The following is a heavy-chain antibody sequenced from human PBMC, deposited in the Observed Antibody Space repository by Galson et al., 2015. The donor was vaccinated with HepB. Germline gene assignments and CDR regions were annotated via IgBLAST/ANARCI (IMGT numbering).Heavy chain of an antibody. Sequence: SLRLSCADSGFTFSSYAMHWVRQAPGKGLEWVAVISYDGSNKYYADSVKVRFTISRDNSKNTLYLQMNSLRAEDTAVYYCARDRRDYGKDYWGQGTLVTVSS. D-gene: IGHD4-17*01. CDR2: ISYDGSNK. J-gene: IGHJ4*02. CDR1: GFTFSSYA. CDR3: ARDRRDYGKDY. V-gene: IGHV3-30*04.